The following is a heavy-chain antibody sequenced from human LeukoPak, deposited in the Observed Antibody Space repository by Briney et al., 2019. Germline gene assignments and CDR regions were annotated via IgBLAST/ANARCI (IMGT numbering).Heavy chain of an antibody. Sequence: SVKVSCKASGGTFSSYAISWGRQAPGQGLEWMGGIIPIFGTANYAQQFQGRVTITTDESTSTAYMELSSLRSEDTAVYYCARNPCGGDCYSDPNDAFDIWGQGTMVTVSS. CDR3: ARNPCGGDCYSDPNDAFDI. CDR2: IIPIFGTA. CDR1: GGTFSSYA. D-gene: IGHD2-21*02. V-gene: IGHV1-69*05. J-gene: IGHJ3*02.